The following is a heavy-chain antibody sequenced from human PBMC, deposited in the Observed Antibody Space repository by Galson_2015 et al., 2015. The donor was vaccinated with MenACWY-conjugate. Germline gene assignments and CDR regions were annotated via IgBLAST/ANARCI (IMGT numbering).Heavy chain of an antibody. V-gene: IGHV1-3*01. D-gene: IGHD6-25*01. J-gene: IGHJ5*02. Sequence: SVKVSCKASGYTFTSYAMHWVRQAPGQRLEWMGWINAGNGNTKYSQKFQGRVTITRDTSASTAYMEMSSLRSEDTAVYYCARDLKPTHIAALNWFDPWGQGTLVTVSS. CDR3: ARDLKPTHIAALNWFDP. CDR1: GYTFTSYA. CDR2: INAGNGNT.